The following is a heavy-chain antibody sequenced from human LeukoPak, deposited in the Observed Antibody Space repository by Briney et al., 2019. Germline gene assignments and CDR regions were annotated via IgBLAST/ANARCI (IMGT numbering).Heavy chain of an antibody. CDR1: GGSFSGYY. CDR2: INHSGST. CDR3: ARGQGEQQFY. V-gene: IGHV4-34*01. J-gene: IGHJ4*02. D-gene: IGHD6-13*01. Sequence: SETLSLTCAVSGGSFSGYYWSWIRQPPGKGLEWIGEINHSGSTNYNPSLKSRVTISVDTSKNQFSLKLSSVTAADTAVYYCARGQGEQQFYWGQGTLVTVSS.